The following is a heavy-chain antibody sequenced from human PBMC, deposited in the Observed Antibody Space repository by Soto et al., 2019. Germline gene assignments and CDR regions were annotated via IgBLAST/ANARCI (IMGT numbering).Heavy chain of an antibody. J-gene: IGHJ3*02. D-gene: IGHD3-10*01. V-gene: IGHV4-30-4*01. CDR3: ARASKSLSAFDI. CDR1: GGSFTSDHC. CDR2: IDYRGTT. Sequence: QVHLQESGPGLVKPSQTLSLTCTVSGGSFTSDHCWNYIRQPPGKGLEWIGHIDYRGTTYYNPSLRSRVTISLGTSKEQYSLKLRSVTAADTAVYYCARASKSLSAFDIWGQGTVVTVSS.